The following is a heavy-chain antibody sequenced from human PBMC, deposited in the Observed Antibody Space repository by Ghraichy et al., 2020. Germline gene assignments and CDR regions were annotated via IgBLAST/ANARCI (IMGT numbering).Heavy chain of an antibody. CDR3: ATTASDSSGWLEVDY. D-gene: IGHD6-19*01. Sequence: ASEKVSCKVSGYTLTELSMHWVRQAPGKGLEWMGGFDPEDGETIYAQKFQGRVTMTEDTSTDTAYMELSSLRSEDTAVYYCATTASDSSGWLEVDYWGQGTLVTVSS. J-gene: IGHJ4*02. V-gene: IGHV1-24*01. CDR2: FDPEDGET. CDR1: GYTLTELS.